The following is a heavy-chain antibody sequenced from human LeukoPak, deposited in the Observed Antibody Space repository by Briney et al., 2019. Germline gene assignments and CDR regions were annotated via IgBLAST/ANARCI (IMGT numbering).Heavy chain of an antibody. CDR2: IKADGSVK. V-gene: IGHV3-7*01. D-gene: IGHD2-21*01. CDR3: VRDSDYQRNSGGRYAHYDALDI. CDR1: EFTFSTFW. Sequence: SGGSLRLSCAASEFTFSTFWMSWVRQAPGKGLEWVANIKADGSVKHYVDSMEGRFSISRDNARSSLYLQMNSLRAEDTAVYYCVRDSDYQRNSGGRYAHYDALDIWGHATMVTVSS. J-gene: IGHJ3*02.